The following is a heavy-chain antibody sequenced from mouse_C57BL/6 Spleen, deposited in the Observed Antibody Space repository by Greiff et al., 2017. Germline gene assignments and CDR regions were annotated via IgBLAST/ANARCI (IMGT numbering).Heavy chain of an antibody. CDR3: ARGGLRRAAWFAY. J-gene: IGHJ3*01. D-gene: IGHD2-4*01. V-gene: IGHV1-55*01. CDR2: IYPGSGST. Sequence: VQLQQPGAELVKPGASVKMSCKASGYTFTSYWITWVKQRPGQGLAWIGDIYPGSGSTNYNEKFKSKATLTVDTSSSTAYMQLSSLTSEDSAVYYCARGGLRRAAWFAYWGQGTLVTVSA. CDR1: GYTFTSYW.